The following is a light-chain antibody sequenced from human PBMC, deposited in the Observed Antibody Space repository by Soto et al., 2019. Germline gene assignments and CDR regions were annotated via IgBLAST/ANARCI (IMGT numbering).Light chain of an antibody. CDR3: AAWDDRLNGWV. Sequence: QAVVTQPPSASGTPGQRVTVSCSGSSSNIGSNTVNWYQQLPGAAPKLLIYSDNQRPSGVPDRFSGSKSVISASLAISGLQSEDEADYYCAAWDDRLNGWVFGGGTKLTVL. CDR2: SDN. J-gene: IGLJ3*02. V-gene: IGLV1-44*01. CDR1: SSNIGSNT.